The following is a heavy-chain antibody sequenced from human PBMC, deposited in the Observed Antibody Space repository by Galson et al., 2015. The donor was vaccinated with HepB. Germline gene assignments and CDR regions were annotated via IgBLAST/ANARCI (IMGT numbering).Heavy chain of an antibody. D-gene: IGHD3-22*01. CDR3: AREDYYDSSGYYSQGK. Sequence: SLRLSCAASGFTFRNYWMSWVRQAPGKGLEWVANIKQDGSEKYYVDPVRGRFTISRDNAKNSVYLQMNSLRAEDTAVYYCAREDYYDSSGYYSQGKWGQGTRVTVSS. CDR2: IKQDGSEK. J-gene: IGHJ4*02. CDR1: GFTFRNYW. V-gene: IGHV3-7*03.